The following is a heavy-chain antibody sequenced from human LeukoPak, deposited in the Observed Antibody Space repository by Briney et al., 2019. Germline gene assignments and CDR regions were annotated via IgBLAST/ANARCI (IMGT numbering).Heavy chain of an antibody. CDR3: ARGGSYASFGFDY. CDR1: GFIVSNTS. CDR2: LYGGSST. Sequence: GGSLTLSCAASGFIVSNTSMSWLRQAAGKELDCVSLLYGGSSTYYAVSVKVRFTISRDNSKNTLYLQMNSLRVEDTAVYYCARGGSYASFGFDYWGQGTLVTVSS. D-gene: IGHD1-26*01. V-gene: IGHV3-53*01. J-gene: IGHJ4*02.